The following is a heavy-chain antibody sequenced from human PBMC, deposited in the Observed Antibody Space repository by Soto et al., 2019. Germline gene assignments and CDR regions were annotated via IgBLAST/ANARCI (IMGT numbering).Heavy chain of an antibody. Sequence: QVQLVQSGAEVKKPGASVKVSCKASGYTFTSYGISWVRQAPGQGLEWMGWISAYNGNTHYAQTLQGRVTMTTDTSTSTAYMELRSLGSDDTAVYYCAREYRSSWVHVNWFDPWGQGTLVTVSS. D-gene: IGHD6-13*01. CDR2: ISAYNGNT. CDR3: AREYRSSWVHVNWFDP. V-gene: IGHV1-18*01. J-gene: IGHJ5*02. CDR1: GYTFTSYG.